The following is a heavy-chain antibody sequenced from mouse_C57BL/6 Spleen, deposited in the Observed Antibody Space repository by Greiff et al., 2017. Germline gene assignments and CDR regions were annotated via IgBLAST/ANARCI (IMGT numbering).Heavy chain of an antibody. CDR3: ARSGDYFDY. Sequence: QVQLQQSGAELVRPGASVKLSCKASGYTFTGYYINWVKQRPGQGLEWIARIYPGSGNTYYNEKFKGKATLTAEKSSSTAYMQLSSLTSEESAVYFYARSGDYFDYWGQGTTLTVSS. D-gene: IGHD3-1*01. CDR2: IYPGSGNT. J-gene: IGHJ2*01. V-gene: IGHV1-76*01. CDR1: GYTFTGYY.